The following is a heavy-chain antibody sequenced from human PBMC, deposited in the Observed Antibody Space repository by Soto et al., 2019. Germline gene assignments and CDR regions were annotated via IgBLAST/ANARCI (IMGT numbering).Heavy chain of an antibody. CDR1: GFTFTNYW. CDR2: VDNEGIYT. Sequence: DVQLVESGVVLVHQGGSLRLSCAASGFTFTNYWMHWVRQAPEKGLVWVARVDNEGIYTSYADSVTGRFTIYRDNAKNTLYLHMNDLRVEDTAVYYCGKVFEYWGQGSLVNVSS. CDR3: GKVFEY. J-gene: IGHJ4*02. V-gene: IGHV3-74*01.